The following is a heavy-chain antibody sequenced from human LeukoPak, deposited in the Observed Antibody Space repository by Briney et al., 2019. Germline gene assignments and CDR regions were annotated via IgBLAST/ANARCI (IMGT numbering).Heavy chain of an antibody. CDR1: GFTFSTYW. V-gene: IGHV3-11*01. CDR3: ARADRTYYQGFYY. J-gene: IGHJ4*02. D-gene: IGHD3-10*01. Sequence: GGSLRLSCAASGFTFSTYWMSWVRQAPGKGLEWVSYISSSGSTIYYADSVKGRFTISRDNAKNSLYLQMNSLRAEDTAVYYCARADRTYYQGFYYWGQGTLVTVSS. CDR2: ISSSGSTI.